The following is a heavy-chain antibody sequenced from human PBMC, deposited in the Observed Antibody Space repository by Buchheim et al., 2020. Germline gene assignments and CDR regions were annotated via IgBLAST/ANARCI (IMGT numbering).Heavy chain of an antibody. Sequence: EVQLLESGGGLVQPGESLRLSCAASGFTFSIFAISWVRQAPGKGLKWVSTSGGSGGAAHYADSVKGRFTVSRDTSKNTLSLQMHSLRAEDTARYYCALKYYDSRSYSYFDYWGQGTL. D-gene: IGHD3-22*01. CDR3: ALKYYDSRSYSYFDY. CDR2: SGGSGGAA. V-gene: IGHV3-23*01. J-gene: IGHJ4*02. CDR1: GFTFSIFA.